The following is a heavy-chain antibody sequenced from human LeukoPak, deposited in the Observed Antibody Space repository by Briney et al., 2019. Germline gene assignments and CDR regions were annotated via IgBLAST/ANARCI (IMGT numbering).Heavy chain of an antibody. CDR2: ISSSSSYI. V-gene: IGHV3-21*01. CDR1: GFTFSSYS. J-gene: IGHJ4*02. CDR3: AKMQGYFDY. D-gene: IGHD5-24*01. Sequence: GGSLRLSCAASGFTFSSYSMNWVRQAPGKGLEWVSSISSSSSYIYYADSGKGRFTISRDNAKNSLYLQMNSQRAADTAVYYCAKMQGYFDYWSQGTLVTVSA.